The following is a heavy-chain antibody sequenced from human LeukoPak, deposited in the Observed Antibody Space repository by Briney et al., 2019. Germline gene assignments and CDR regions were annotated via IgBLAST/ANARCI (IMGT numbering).Heavy chain of an antibody. CDR3: AKPTGYYLLPFDY. Sequence: GGSLRLSCAASGFTFNSYAISWVRQAPGKGLEWVSAISGSGGSTYCADSVKGRFTISRDNSKNMLFLQMNSLRAEDTAVYYCAKPTGYYLLPFDYWGQGTLVTVSS. CDR2: ISGSGGST. D-gene: IGHD3-9*01. J-gene: IGHJ4*02. CDR1: GFTFNSYA. V-gene: IGHV3-23*01.